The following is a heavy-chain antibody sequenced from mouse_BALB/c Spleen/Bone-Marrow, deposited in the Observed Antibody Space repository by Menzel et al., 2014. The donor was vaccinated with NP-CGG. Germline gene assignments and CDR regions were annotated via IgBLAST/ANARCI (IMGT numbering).Heavy chain of an antibody. V-gene: IGHV1-9*01. CDR1: GYTFSRYW. J-gene: IGHJ3*01. CDR3: ARNYGNYVWFAN. D-gene: IGHD2-1*01. Sequence: VKLVESGAELMKPGASVKISCKATGYTFSRYWIEWVKQRPGHGLEWIGEILPGSGSTNYNEKFKGKATFTADTSSNTAYMQLSSLTPEDSAVYYCARNYGNYVWFANWGQGTLVTVSA. CDR2: ILPGSGST.